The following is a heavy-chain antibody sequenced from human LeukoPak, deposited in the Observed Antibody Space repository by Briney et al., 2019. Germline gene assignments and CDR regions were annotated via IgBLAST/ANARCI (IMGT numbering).Heavy chain of an antibody. CDR2: IYYSEST. CDR1: GGSFSGYY. V-gene: IGHV4-31*11. CDR3: ARVDSGSYPIDY. D-gene: IGHD1-26*01. J-gene: IGHJ4*02. Sequence: SETLSLTRAVYGGSFSGYYWSWIRQHPGKGLEWIGYIYYSESTHYNPSLKSRITISVDTSKNQFSLKLSSVTAADTALYYCARVDSGSYPIDYWGQGTLVTVSS.